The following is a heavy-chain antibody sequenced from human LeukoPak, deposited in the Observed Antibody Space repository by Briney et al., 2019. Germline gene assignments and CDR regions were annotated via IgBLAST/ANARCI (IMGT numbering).Heavy chain of an antibody. CDR2: VYYGGTT. J-gene: IGHJ3*02. D-gene: IGHD2-15*01. CDR3: VRDCTGGSCYPPSDGFDI. V-gene: IGHV4-59*02. CDR1: GGSVTSYY. Sequence: SETLSLTCTVSGGSVTSYYWSWVRQPPGQGLEWIGYVYYGGTTSCSPSLKSRVSMSIDRSKNQFSLTLFSVTAADTANYYCVRDCTGGSCYPPSDGFDIWGQGTKVTVSS.